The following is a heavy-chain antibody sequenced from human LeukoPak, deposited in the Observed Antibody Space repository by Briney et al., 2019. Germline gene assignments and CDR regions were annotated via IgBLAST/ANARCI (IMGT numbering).Heavy chain of an antibody. J-gene: IGHJ4*02. CDR1: RITFRNAW. CDR2: ISTSGGST. Sequence: GGSLRLSCAFSRITFRNAWMSWVRQAPGRGLEGASGISTSGGSTSYADSVKGRFTIYRDNPRNTLYMQMNSLRDEDTAVYYCAIMHRYYDGSGYWVQWGQGTLVTVSS. V-gene: IGHV3-23*01. D-gene: IGHD3-22*01. CDR3: AIMHRYYDGSGYWVQ.